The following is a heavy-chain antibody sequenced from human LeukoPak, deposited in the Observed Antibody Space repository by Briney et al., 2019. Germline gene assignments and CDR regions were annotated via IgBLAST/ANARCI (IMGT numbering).Heavy chain of an antibody. CDR1: GFTFRNYF. J-gene: IGHJ3*02. CDR3: ARERQDTVIHSGAFDI. V-gene: IGHV3-30-3*01. CDR2: IASDGSHT. D-gene: IGHD2-21*02. Sequence: GGSLRLSCAASGFTFRNYFMHWVRQAPGKGLEWVADIASDGSHTFYVESVKGRFTISRDNSKNTLYLQMNSLGPEDTAVYFCARERQDTVIHSGAFDIWGQGTMVTVSS.